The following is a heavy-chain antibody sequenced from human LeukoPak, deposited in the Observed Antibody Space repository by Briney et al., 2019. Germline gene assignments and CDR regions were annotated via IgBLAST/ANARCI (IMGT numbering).Heavy chain of an antibody. J-gene: IGHJ4*02. V-gene: IGHV4-59*01. CDR1: GGSISIYY. D-gene: IGHD4-17*01. Sequence: SETLSLTCTVSGGSISIYYWSWIRQPPGKGLEWIGYIYYSGSTNYNPSLKSRVTISVDTSKNQFSLKLRSVTAADTAVYYCARTPELYDYGDRSSGDYWGQGTLVTVSS. CDR2: IYYSGST. CDR3: ARTPELYDYGDRSSGDY.